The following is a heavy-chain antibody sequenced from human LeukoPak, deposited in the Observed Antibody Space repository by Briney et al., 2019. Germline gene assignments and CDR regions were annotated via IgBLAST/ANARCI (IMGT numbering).Heavy chain of an antibody. CDR1: GFTFSSYA. Sequence: PGGSLRLSCAASGFTFSSYAMSWVRQAPGKGLEWVSAISGSGGSTYYADSVKGRFTISRDNSKTTLYLQMNSLRAEDTAVYYCAKGPSPYYYYYMDVWGKGTTVTVSS. CDR2: ISGSGGST. J-gene: IGHJ6*03. CDR3: AKGPSPYYYYYMDV. V-gene: IGHV3-23*01.